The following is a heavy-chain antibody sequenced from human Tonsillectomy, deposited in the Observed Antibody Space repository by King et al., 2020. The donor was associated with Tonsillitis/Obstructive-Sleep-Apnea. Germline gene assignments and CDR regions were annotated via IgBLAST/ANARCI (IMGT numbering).Heavy chain of an antibody. J-gene: IGHJ4*02. Sequence: VQLVESGGGLVQPGGSLRLSCAASGFTFSSFAMNWVRQAPGKGLEWGSAISGSGGSTYYADSVKGRFTISRDNSKNTLYLQMNSLRAEDTAVYYCAKNYSSGSTGFDYWGQGTLVTVSS. CDR1: GFTFSSFA. D-gene: IGHD6-19*01. V-gene: IGHV3-23*04. CDR3: AKNYSSGSTGFDY. CDR2: ISGSGGST.